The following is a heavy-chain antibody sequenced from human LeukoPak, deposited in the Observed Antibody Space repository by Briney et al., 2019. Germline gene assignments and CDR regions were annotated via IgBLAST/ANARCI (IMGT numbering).Heavy chain of an antibody. CDR2: IYYSGST. V-gene: IGHV4-59*08. CDR1: GGSISSYY. J-gene: IGHJ6*02. D-gene: IGHD1-26*01. CDR3: ARHSGSSPYYYYGMDV. Sequence: PSETLSLTCTVSGGSISSYYWSWIRQPPGKGLEWIGYIYYSGSTNYNPSLKSRVTISVDTSKNQFSLKLSSVTAADTAVYYCARHSGSSPYYYYGMDVWGQGTTVTVSS.